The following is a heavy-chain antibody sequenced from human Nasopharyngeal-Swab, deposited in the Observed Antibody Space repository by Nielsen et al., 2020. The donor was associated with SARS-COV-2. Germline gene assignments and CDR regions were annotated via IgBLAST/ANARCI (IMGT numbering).Heavy chain of an antibody. Sequence: GGSLRLSCAASGFALSSYWMHWVRQTPGKGLVWVSRLHSDGTSTRYADSVKGRFTISRDNAKNTLYLQMDSLRGEDTAVYYCAREKYSGSYTYWGQGTLVTVSS. CDR3: AREKYSGSYTY. J-gene: IGHJ4*02. CDR2: LHSDGTST. D-gene: IGHD1-26*01. V-gene: IGHV3-74*01. CDR1: GFALSSYW.